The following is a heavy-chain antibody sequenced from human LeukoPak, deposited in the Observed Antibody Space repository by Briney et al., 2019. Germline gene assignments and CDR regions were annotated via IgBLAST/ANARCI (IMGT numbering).Heavy chain of an antibody. CDR2: IRYDGSNK. J-gene: IGHJ3*02. Sequence: PGGSLRLSCAASGFTFSSYGMHWVRQAPGKGLEWVAFIRYDGSNKYYADSVKGRFTISRDNSKNTLYLQMNSLRAEDTAVYYCANRIPASGSYAFDIWGQGTMVTVSS. D-gene: IGHD1-26*01. CDR3: ANRIPASGSYAFDI. CDR1: GFTFSSYG. V-gene: IGHV3-30*02.